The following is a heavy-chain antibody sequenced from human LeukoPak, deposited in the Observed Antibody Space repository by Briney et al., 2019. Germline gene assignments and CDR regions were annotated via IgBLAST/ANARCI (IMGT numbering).Heavy chain of an antibody. V-gene: IGHV4-4*07. CDR3: ARDYDILTGSYTGGAFDI. CDR2: IYTSGST. J-gene: IGHJ3*02. CDR1: GGSISSYY. D-gene: IGHD3-9*01. Sequence: SVTLSLTCTVSGGSISSYYWSWIRQPAGKGLEWIGRIYTSGSTNYNPSLKGRVTMSVDTSKNQFSLKLSSVTAADTAVYYCARDYDILTGSYTGGAFDIWGQGTMVTVSS.